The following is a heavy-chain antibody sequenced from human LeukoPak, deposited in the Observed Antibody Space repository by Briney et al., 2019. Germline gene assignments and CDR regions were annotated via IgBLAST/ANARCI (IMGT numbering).Heavy chain of an antibody. J-gene: IGHJ4*02. Sequence: GGSLRLSCAASGFIFSTYSMNWVRQAPGKGLEWVSSIGTSSTYIYYADSVKGRFTISRDNAKNSLYLQMNSLRAEDTAVYYCARLAAAEDYWGQGTLVTVSS. CDR1: GFIFSTYS. V-gene: IGHV3-21*01. D-gene: IGHD6-13*01. CDR3: ARLAAAEDY. CDR2: IGTSSTYI.